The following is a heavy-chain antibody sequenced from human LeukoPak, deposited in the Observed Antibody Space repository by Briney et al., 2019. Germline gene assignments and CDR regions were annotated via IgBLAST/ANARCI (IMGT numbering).Heavy chain of an antibody. CDR2: IISDGSST. Sequence: GGSLRLSCAASGFTFSSYWMHWVRQAPGKGLVWVSRIISDGSSTNYADSVKGRFTISRDNAKNTLYLQMNSLRAEDTALYYCAREDVDITVATSGAFDIWGQGTMVTVSS. CDR3: AREDVDITVATSGAFDI. J-gene: IGHJ3*02. D-gene: IGHD6-19*01. V-gene: IGHV3-74*01. CDR1: GFTFSSYW.